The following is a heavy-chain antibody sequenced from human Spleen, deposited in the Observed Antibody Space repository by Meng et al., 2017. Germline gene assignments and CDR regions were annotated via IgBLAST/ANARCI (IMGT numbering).Heavy chain of an antibody. CDR3: ARDPKYCSGGSCYFRGDGFDY. Sequence: GSLRLSCTVSGYSISSGYYWGWIRQPPGKGLEWIGSIYHSGSTYYNPSLKSRVTISVDTSKNQFSLKLSSVTAADTAVYYCARDPKYCSGGSCYFRGDGFDYWGQGTLVTVSS. J-gene: IGHJ4*02. D-gene: IGHD2-15*01. CDR1: GYSISSGYY. V-gene: IGHV4-38-2*02. CDR2: IYHSGST.